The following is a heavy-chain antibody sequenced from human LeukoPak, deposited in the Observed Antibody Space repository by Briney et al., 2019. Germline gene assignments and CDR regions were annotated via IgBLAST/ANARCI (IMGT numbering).Heavy chain of an antibody. CDR2: INPSGGST. CDR1: GYTFTSYY. J-gene: IGHJ4*02. CDR3: ARVGYSSGWYRDY. V-gene: IGHV1-46*01. Sequence: ASVKVSCKASGYTFTSYYMRWVREAPGQGLEWMGIINPSGGSTSYAQKFQGRVTMTRDTSTSTVYMELSSLRSEDTAVYYRARVGYSSGWYRDYWGQGTLVTVSS. D-gene: IGHD6-19*01.